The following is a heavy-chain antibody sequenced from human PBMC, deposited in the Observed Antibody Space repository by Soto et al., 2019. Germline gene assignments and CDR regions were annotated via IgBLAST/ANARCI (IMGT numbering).Heavy chain of an antibody. CDR2: VSGSGSST. J-gene: IGHJ4*02. CDR3: AKHEGGSYYDFDS. D-gene: IGHD1-26*01. V-gene: IGHV3-23*01. CDR1: GFTFRSYA. Sequence: EVQLLESGGGLVQPGGSLRLSCATSGFTFRSYAMSWVRQAPGKGLDWVSAVSGSGSSTDYADSVKGRFTVSRDNSRNTLYLQMNSLRVADTAVYYCAKHEGGSYYDFDSWGQGTLVTVSS.